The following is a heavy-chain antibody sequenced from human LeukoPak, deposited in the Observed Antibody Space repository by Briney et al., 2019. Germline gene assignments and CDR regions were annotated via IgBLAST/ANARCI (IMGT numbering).Heavy chain of an antibody. CDR1: GGTFSSYA. D-gene: IGHD3-22*01. V-gene: IGHV1-69*05. Sequence: GSSVKVSCKASGGTFSSYAISWVRQAPGQGLEWMGGIIPIFGTANYAQKFQGRVTITTDESTSTAYMELSTLRSEDTAVYYCARSSYYDSSGCYYYYYMDVWGKGTTVTVSS. J-gene: IGHJ6*03. CDR2: IIPIFGTA. CDR3: ARSSYYDSSGCYYYYYMDV.